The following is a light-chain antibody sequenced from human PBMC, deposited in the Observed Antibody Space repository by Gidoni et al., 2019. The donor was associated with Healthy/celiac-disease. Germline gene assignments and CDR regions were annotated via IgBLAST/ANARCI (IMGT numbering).Light chain of an antibody. CDR1: QSISSY. Sequence: DIQMHKSPSSLSAAVGDRVTITCRASQSISSYLNWYQQKPGKAPKLLIYSASSLQSGVPSRFSGSGSGTDFTLTISSLQPEDFATYSCQQSYSTPRTFGQGTKVEIK. V-gene: IGKV1-39*01. CDR2: SAS. J-gene: IGKJ1*01. CDR3: QQSYSTPRT.